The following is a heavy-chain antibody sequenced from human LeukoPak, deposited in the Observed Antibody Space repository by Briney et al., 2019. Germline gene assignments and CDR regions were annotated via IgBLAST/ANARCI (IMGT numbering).Heavy chain of an antibody. V-gene: IGHV4-30-4*01. CDR1: GGSISSGDYY. CDR3: ARLPGIAVAGRDY. J-gene: IGHJ4*02. Sequence: PSQTLSLTCTVSGGSISSGDYYWSWIRQPPGKGLEWIGYIYYSGSTYYNPSLKSRVTISVDTSKNQFSLKLSSVTAADTAVYYCARLPGIAVAGRDYWGQGTLVTVSS. D-gene: IGHD6-19*01. CDR2: IYYSGST.